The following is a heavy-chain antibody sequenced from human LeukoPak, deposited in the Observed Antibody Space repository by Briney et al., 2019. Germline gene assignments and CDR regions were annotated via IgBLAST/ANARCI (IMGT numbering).Heavy chain of an antibody. D-gene: IGHD3-22*01. CDR1: GGTFSSYA. V-gene: IGHV1-69*05. Sequence: SVKVSCKASGGTFSSYAISWVRQAPGQGLEWMGGIIPIFGTANYAQKFQGRVTITTDESTSTAYMELSSLRSEDTAVYYCARGRSGGYYDSSGYYWDWGQGTLVTVSS. CDR3: ARGRSGGYYDSSGYYWD. J-gene: IGHJ4*02. CDR2: IIPIFGTA.